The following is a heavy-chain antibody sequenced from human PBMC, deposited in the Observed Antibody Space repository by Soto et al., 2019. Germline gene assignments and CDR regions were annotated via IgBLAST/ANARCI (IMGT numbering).Heavy chain of an antibody. CDR1: SDSISSYY. Sequence: QLQLQESGPGLVKPSETRSIPCTVSSDSISSYYWSWIRQPPGKRLEWIGYISYSGSTDYNPSLKSRVTIAGDTSKIHFSLKVSSVTAADTAVYYCARGTSWQLPFDYWGQGTLVTVSS. CDR2: ISYSGST. J-gene: IGHJ4*02. CDR3: ARGTSWQLPFDY. V-gene: IGHV4-59*01. D-gene: IGHD6-13*01.